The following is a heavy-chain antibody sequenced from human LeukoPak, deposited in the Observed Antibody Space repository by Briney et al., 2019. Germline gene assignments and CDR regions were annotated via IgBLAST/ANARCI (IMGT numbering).Heavy chain of an antibody. J-gene: IGHJ6*02. D-gene: IGHD7-27*01. CDR2: INPDGSAK. CDR3: ESRSTGYGMDV. Sequence: GGSLRLSCAASGFTFSTYWMNWVRQAPGKGLEWVANINPDGSAKVHVDSVKGRFTISRDNAKNSVFLQMNSLRAEDTAVYYCESRSTGYGMDVWGQGTTVTVSS. CDR1: GFTFSTYW. V-gene: IGHV3-7*03.